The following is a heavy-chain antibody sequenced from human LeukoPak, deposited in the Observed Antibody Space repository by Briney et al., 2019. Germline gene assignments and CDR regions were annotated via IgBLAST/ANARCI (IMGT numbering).Heavy chain of an antibody. V-gene: IGHV3-21*04. CDR1: GFTFSSYS. J-gene: IGHJ4*02. D-gene: IGHD2-2*01. CDR2: ISSSSSYI. Sequence: GGSLRLSCAASGFTFSSYSMNWVRQAPGKGLEWVSSISSSSSYIYYADSVKGRFTISRDNAKNSLYLQMNSLRAEDTAVYYCARDVLKNYCSSTSCPSLVVAATPTWGQGTLVTVSS. CDR3: ARDVLKNYCSSTSCPSLVVAATPT.